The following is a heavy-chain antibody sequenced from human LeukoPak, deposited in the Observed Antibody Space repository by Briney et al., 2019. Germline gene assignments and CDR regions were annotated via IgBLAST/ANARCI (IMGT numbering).Heavy chain of an antibody. CDR3: ARDATVAGKTAVY. CDR2: IYHSGST. D-gene: IGHD6-19*01. V-gene: IGHV4-4*02. Sequence: SETLSLTCAVSGGSISSNNWWSWVRQPPGKGLEWIGEIYHSGSTNYDPSLKSRVTISVDKSKNQFSLKLSSVTAADTAVYYCARDATVAGKTAVYWGQGTLVTVSS. CDR1: GGSISSNNW. J-gene: IGHJ4*02.